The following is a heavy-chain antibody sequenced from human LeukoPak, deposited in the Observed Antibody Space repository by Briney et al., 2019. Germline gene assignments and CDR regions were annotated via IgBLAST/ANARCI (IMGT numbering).Heavy chain of an antibody. J-gene: IGHJ4*02. V-gene: IGHV3-30*18. CDR2: IPFDGSRK. Sequence: GRSLRLSCTASGFTFSSYAMHWVRQAPGKGLEWVAVIPFDGSRKFYADPVKGRFTISRDNSKNTLFLQMNSLRVEDTAAYYCAKIYSNYASYYFDYWGQGTLVTVSS. CDR3: AKIYSNYASYYFDY. CDR1: GFTFSSYA. D-gene: IGHD4-11*01.